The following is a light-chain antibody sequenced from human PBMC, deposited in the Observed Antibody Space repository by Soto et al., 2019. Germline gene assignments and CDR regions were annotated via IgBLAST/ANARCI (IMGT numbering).Light chain of an antibody. Sequence: IVMTQSPATLSVSPGERATLSCRAGQGVTTNFAWYQQKSGQSPRLLIYGASTRATGIPARFSGSGSGTDFTLSISRLEPEDFAVYYCQQYVTSPRTFGQGTKV. J-gene: IGKJ1*01. CDR3: QQYVTSPRT. CDR2: GAS. CDR1: QGVTTN. V-gene: IGKV3-15*01.